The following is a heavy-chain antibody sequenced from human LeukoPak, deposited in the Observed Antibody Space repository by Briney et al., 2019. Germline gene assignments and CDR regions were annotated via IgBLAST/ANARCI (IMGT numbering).Heavy chain of an antibody. J-gene: IGHJ4*02. D-gene: IGHD2-2*01. V-gene: IGHV3-30*05. Sequence: GGSLRLSCAASEFLFSALGIHWVRQAPGKGLEWVAFISFDGSNKYYAGSVKGRFTIFRDNSENTLYLQVNSLRAEDTAVYYCARDLIREGTVVPAPKVPGYWGQGALVTVSS. CDR1: EFLFSALG. CDR3: ARDLIREGTVVPAPKVPGY. CDR2: ISFDGSNK.